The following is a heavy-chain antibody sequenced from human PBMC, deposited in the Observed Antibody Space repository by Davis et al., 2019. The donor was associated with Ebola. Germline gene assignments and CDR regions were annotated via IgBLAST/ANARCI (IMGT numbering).Heavy chain of an antibody. CDR2: INHSGST. D-gene: IGHD5-12*01. J-gene: IGHJ3*02. V-gene: IGHV4-34*01. CDR3: ARVRLRRRDAFDI. Sequence: GSLRLSCAASGFTFSIYSMNWVRQAPGKGLEWIGEINHSGSTNYNPSLKSRVTISVDTSKNQFSLKLSSVTAADTAVYYCARVRLRRRDAFDIWGQGTMVTVSS. CDR1: GFTFSIYS.